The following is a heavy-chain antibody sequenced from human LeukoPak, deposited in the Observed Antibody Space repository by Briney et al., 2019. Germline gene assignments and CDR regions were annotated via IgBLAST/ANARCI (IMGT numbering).Heavy chain of an antibody. CDR2: IKQDGSEK. CDR1: GFTFSSYW. Sequence: GGSLRLSCAASGFTFSSYWMSWVRQAPGKGLEWVANIKQDGSEKYYVDSVKGRFTISRDNSKNLLYLQMNSLGAEDTAVYYCVRGGYSSFDYWGQGTLVTVSS. D-gene: IGHD3-10*01. J-gene: IGHJ4*02. V-gene: IGHV3-7*01. CDR3: VRGGYSSFDY.